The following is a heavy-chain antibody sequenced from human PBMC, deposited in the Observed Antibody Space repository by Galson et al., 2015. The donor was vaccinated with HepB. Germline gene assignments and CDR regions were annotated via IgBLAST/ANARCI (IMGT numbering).Heavy chain of an antibody. CDR3: ARGLPEGYCSSTSCYRPPDAYYYYYMDV. CDR2: INAGNGNT. Sequence: SVKVSCKASGYTLTSYAMHWVRQAPGKRLEWMGWINAGNGNTKYSQKFQGRVTITRDTSASTAYMELSSLRSEDTAVYYCARGLPEGYCSSTSCYRPPDAYYYYYMDVWGKGTTVTVSS. V-gene: IGHV1-3*01. D-gene: IGHD2-2*01. CDR1: GYTLTSYA. J-gene: IGHJ6*03.